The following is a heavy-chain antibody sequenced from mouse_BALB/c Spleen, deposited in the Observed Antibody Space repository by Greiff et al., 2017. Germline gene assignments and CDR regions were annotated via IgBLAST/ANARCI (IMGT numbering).Heavy chain of an antibody. J-gene: IGHJ4*01. V-gene: IGHV7-3*02. CDR3: ARDPSAMDY. CDR1: GFTFTDYY. Sequence: EVKLVESGGGLVQPGGSLRLSCATSGFTFTDYYMSWVRQPPGKALEWLGFIRNKANGYTTEYSASVKGRFTISRDNSQSILYLQMNTLRAEDSATYYCARDPSAMDYWGQGTSVTVSS. CDR2: IRNKANGYTT.